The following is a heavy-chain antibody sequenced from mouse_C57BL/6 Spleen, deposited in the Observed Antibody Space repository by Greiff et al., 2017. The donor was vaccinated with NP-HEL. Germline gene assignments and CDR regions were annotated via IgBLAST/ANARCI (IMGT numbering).Heavy chain of an antibody. CDR3: ARGVTGTRYFDV. J-gene: IGHJ1*03. Sequence: EVKLVESEGGLVQPGSSMKLSCTASGFTFSDYYMAWVRQVPEKGLEWVANINYDGSSTYYLDSLKSRFIISRDNATNILYLQMSSLKSEDTATYYCARGVTGTRYFDVWGTGTTVTVSS. CDR1: GFTFSDYY. D-gene: IGHD4-1*01. CDR2: INYDGSST. V-gene: IGHV5-16*01.